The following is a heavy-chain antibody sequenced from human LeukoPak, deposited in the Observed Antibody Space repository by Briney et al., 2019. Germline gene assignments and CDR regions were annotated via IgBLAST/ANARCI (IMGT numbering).Heavy chain of an antibody. CDR1: GYTFTGYY. Sequence: GASVKVSCKASGYTFTGYYMHWVRQAPGQGLEWMGWINPSSGGTNYARKFQGRVAMTRDTSISTAYMELSRLRSDDTAVYYCASDSSATGYSGPHYFDYWGQGTLVTVSS. J-gene: IGHJ4*02. V-gene: IGHV1-2*02. CDR2: INPSSGGT. D-gene: IGHD5-12*01. CDR3: ASDSSATGYSGPHYFDY.